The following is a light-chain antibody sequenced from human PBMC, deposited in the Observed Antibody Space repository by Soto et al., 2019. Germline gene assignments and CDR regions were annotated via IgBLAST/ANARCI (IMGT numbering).Light chain of an antibody. CDR3: QQYGDSPLT. J-gene: IGKJ4*01. CDR1: QSVRSN. CDR2: DAS. V-gene: IGKV3-20*01. Sequence: EIGMTQSPGTLSLSPGARATPSCRASQSVRSNLAWYQQKPGQAPRLLMYDASTRATGIPARFSGSASGTDFTLTISRLEPEDFAVYHCQQYGDSPLTFGGGTKVDIK.